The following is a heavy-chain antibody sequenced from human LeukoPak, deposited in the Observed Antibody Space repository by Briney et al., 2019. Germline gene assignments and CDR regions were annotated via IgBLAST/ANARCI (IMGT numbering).Heavy chain of an antibody. CDR3: ASTLAARDY. J-gene: IGHJ4*02. Sequence: SVKVSCKASGGTFSSYAISWVRQAPGQGLEWMGRIIPISGTANYAQKFQGRVTITTDESTSTAYMELSSLRSEDTAVHYCASTLAARDYWGQGTLVTVSS. CDR2: IIPISGTA. V-gene: IGHV1-69*05. CDR1: GGTFSSYA. D-gene: IGHD6-6*01.